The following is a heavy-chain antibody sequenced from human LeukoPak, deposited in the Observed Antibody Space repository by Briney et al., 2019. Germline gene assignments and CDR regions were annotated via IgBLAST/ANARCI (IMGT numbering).Heavy chain of an antibody. J-gene: IGHJ4*02. CDR1: GFTFSSYA. CDR2: ISYDGSDK. V-gene: IGHV3-30*04. CDR3: ARARPSMWIDY. D-gene: IGHD5-12*01. Sequence: GGSLRLSCVVSGFTFSSYAMYWVRQAPGKGLEWVAVISYDGSDKFYADSVKGRFTISRDSSKDTLYLQMNSLRPEDTAVYYCARARPSMWIDYWGQGTLVTVSS.